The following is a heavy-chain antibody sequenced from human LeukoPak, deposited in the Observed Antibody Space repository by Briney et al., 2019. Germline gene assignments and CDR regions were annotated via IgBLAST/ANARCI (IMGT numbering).Heavy chain of an antibody. CDR1: GFTFSTYG. D-gene: IGHD2-21*01. V-gene: IGHV3-30*02. CDR2: IRDGAYDK. CDR3: ANLARSTNRALDI. J-gene: IGHJ3*02. Sequence: SLRLSSAPSGFTFSTYGMHWLRQAPGKRLHPGSCIRDGAYDKFYADCVKGRFTISRDNSKNTLYLQMNSLRAEDTAVYYCANLARSTNRALDIWGQGTMVTVSS.